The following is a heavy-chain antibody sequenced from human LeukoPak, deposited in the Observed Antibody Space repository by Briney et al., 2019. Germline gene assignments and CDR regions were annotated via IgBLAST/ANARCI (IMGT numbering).Heavy chain of an antibody. CDR2: ISAYNGNT. J-gene: IGHJ5*02. CDR3: ARVIRDFDWFPNWFDP. Sequence: ASVKVSCKASGYTFTSYAMNWVRQAPGQGLEWMGWISAYNGNTNYAQKLQGRVTMTTDTSTSTAYMELRSLRSDDTAVYYCARVIRDFDWFPNWFDPWGQGTLVTVSS. D-gene: IGHD3-9*01. V-gene: IGHV1-18*01. CDR1: GYTFTSYA.